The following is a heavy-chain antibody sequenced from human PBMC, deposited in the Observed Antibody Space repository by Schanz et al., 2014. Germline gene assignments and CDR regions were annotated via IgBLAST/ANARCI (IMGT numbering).Heavy chain of an antibody. J-gene: IGHJ6*03. CDR1: GFTFSSYW. CDR3: AKGPYYYYYMDV. CDR2: IKSDGSST. Sequence: EVQLVESGGGLVQPGGSLRLSCAASGFTFSSYWMHWVRQVPGKGLVWVSRIKSDGSSTSYADSVKGRFIISRDNAKNTLYLQMNSLRAEDTAVYYCAKGPYYYYYMDVWGNGTTVTVSS. V-gene: IGHV3-74*01.